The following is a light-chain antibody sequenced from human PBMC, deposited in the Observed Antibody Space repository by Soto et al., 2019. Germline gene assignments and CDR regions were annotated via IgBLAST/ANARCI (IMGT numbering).Light chain of an antibody. CDR3: QQYGSSPPIT. V-gene: IGKV3-20*01. CDR1: QSVSSSY. Sequence: EIVLTQSPGTLSLSPWEIATLSCRASQSVSSSYLAWYQQKPGQAPRLLIYGASSRATGIPDRFSGRGSGTDFTLTISRLEPEDFAVFYCQQYGSSPPITFGGGTKVDIK. CDR2: GAS. J-gene: IGKJ4*01.